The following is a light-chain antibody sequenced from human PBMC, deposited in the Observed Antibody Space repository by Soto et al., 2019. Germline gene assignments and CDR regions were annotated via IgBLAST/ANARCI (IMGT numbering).Light chain of an antibody. Sequence: EIVLTQSPGTLSLSPGERANLPCRASYSVSSSYLAWYQQKPGQSPRLLIYGASSRATGIPDRFSGSGSGTDFTLTISRLEPEDFAVYYCQQYGSSRTFGQGTKVDIK. J-gene: IGKJ1*01. CDR3: QQYGSSRT. CDR2: GAS. V-gene: IGKV3-20*01. CDR1: YSVSSSY.